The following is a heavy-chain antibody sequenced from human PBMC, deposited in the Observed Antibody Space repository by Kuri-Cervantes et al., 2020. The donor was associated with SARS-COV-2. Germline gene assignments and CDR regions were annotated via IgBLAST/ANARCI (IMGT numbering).Heavy chain of an antibody. CDR3: ASGGGLYWLSY. CDR2: INPNSGGT. CDR1: GYTFTSYD. V-gene: IGHV1-2*02. Sequence: ASVKVSCKASGYTFTSYDINWVRQATGQGLEWMGWINPNSGGTNYAQKFQGRVTMTRDTSISTAYMELSRLRSDDTAVYYCASGGGLYWLSYWGQGTLVTVSS. J-gene: IGHJ4*02. D-gene: IGHD2-8*02.